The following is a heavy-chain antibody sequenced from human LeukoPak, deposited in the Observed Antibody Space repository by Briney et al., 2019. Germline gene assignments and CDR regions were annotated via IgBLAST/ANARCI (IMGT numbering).Heavy chain of an antibody. D-gene: IGHD6-13*01. V-gene: IGHV4-4*07. CDR1: GVSISSYY. Sequence: SETLSLTCTVSGVSISSYYWSWIRQPAGKGLEWIGRFYISGNTNYNPSLKSRVTMSVDTSKNQFSLKLISVTAADTAVYYCARVALWSSSSGNWFDPWGQGIQVTVSS. CDR3: ARVALWSSSSGNWFDP. J-gene: IGHJ5*02. CDR2: FYISGNT.